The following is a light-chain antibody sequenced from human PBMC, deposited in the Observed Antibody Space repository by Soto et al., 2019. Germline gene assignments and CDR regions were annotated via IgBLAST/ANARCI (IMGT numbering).Light chain of an antibody. Sequence: IVITQSPSTLSVTTGERATLYCRASQSVSSNLAWYQQKPGQAPRLLIYGASTRANGIPARFSGSGSGTNFTLAISSLQSEDFAVYFCEEYAYWPETFGQGSKADIK. CDR3: EEYAYWPET. CDR1: QSVSSN. CDR2: GAS. V-gene: IGKV3-15*01. J-gene: IGKJ1*01.